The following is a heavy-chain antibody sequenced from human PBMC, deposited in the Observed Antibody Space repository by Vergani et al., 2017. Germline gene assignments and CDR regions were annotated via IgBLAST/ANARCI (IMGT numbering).Heavy chain of an antibody. D-gene: IGHD5-18*01. CDR2: IYPGDSDT. V-gene: IGHV5-51*01. J-gene: IGHJ4*02. Sequence: EVQLVQSGAQVKKPGESLKISCKGSGYSFTSYWIGWVRQMPGKGLEWMGIIYPGDSDTRYSPSFQGQVTISADKSISTAYLQWSSLKASDTAMYYCVRLSPDTAMVPYLDYWGQGTLVTVSS. CDR3: VRLSPDTAMVPYLDY. CDR1: GYSFTSYW.